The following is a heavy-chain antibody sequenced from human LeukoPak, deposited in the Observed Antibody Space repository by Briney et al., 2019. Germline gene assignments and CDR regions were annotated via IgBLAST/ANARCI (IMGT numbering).Heavy chain of an antibody. CDR2: VSAGGSNT. CDR3: ARINCSGGSCYDYFDV. Sequence: GGSLRLSCVGSPVTFGTSAMSWVRQAPGKGLEWVSAVSAGGSNTYYADSVEGRFTISRDNSKDTLYLHMDSLRVEDTAQYFCARINCSGGSCYDYFDVWGQGTLVTVSS. V-gene: IGHV3-23*01. CDR1: PVTFGTSA. D-gene: IGHD2-15*01. J-gene: IGHJ4*02.